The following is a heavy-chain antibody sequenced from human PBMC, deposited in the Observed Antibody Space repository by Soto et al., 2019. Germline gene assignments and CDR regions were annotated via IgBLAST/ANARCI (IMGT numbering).Heavy chain of an antibody. V-gene: IGHV1-69*13. CDR3: ARGIGGDHYYYGMDV. CDR2: IIPIFGTA. D-gene: IGHD1-26*01. CDR1: GGTFSSYA. J-gene: IGHJ6*02. Sequence: ASVKVSCKASGGTFSSYAISCVRQAPGQGLEWMGGIIPIFGTANYAQKFQGRVTITADESTSTAYMELSSLRSEDTAVYYCARGIGGDHYYYGMDVWGQGTTVTVSS.